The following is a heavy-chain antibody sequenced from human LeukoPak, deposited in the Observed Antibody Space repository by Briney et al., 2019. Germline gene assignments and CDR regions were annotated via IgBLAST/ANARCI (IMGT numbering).Heavy chain of an antibody. V-gene: IGHV3-30*18. CDR2: ISYDGSNK. CDR1: GFTFSSYG. CDR3: AKDLAAVGLIPDY. Sequence: GGSLRLSCAASGFTFSSYGMHWVRQAPGKGLEWVAVISYDGSNKYYADSVKGRFTISRDNSKNTLYLQMNSLRAEDTAVYYCAKDLAAVGLIPDYWGQGTLVTVSS. J-gene: IGHJ4*02. D-gene: IGHD6-13*01.